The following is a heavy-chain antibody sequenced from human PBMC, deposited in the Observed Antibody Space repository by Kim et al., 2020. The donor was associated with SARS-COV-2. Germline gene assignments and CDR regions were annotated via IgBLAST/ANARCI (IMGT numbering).Heavy chain of an antibody. CDR3: AKDSPTEGFDY. CDR1: GFTFSSYG. CDR2: ISYDGSNK. V-gene: IGHV3-30*18. Sequence: GGSLRLSCAASGFTFSSYGMHWVRQAPGKGLEWVAVISYDGSNKYYADSVKGRFTISRDNSKNTLYLQMNSLRAEDTAVYYCAKDSPTEGFDYWGQGTLVTVSS. J-gene: IGHJ4*02.